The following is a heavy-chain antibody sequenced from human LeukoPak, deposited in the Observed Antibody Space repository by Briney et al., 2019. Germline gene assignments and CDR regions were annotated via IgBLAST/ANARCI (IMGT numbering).Heavy chain of an antibody. V-gene: IGHV3-13*01. CDR3: ARQDNKRDAFDI. J-gene: IGHJ3*02. CDR1: GFTLSSYD. D-gene: IGHD2-15*01. Sequence: GGSLRLSCAASGFTLSSYDMHWVRQAPGKGLEWVSAIGTAGDTYYPGSVKGRFTISRENAKNSLYLQMNSLRAGDTAVYYCARQDNKRDAFDIWGQGTMVTVSS. CDR2: IGTAGDT.